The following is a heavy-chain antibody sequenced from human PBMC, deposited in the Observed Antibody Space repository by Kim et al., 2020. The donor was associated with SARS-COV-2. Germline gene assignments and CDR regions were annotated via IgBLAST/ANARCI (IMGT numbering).Heavy chain of an antibody. Sequence: GGSLRLSCAASGFIFSSYAMSWVRQAPGKGLEWVSSITNSGNNVNYADSVKGRFTISRDNSKNTLYLQLNSLRAEDTAVYYCAKIAPGSRWAFDYWGQGTLVPVSA. V-gene: IGHV3-23*01. D-gene: IGHD3-10*01. CDR2: ITNSGNNV. CDR3: AKIAPGSRWAFDY. J-gene: IGHJ4*02. CDR1: GFIFSSYA.